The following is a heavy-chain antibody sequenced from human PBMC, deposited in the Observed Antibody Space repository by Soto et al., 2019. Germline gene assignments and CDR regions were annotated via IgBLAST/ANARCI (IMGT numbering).Heavy chain of an antibody. D-gene: IGHD3-10*01. Sequence: EVQLLESGGGLVQPGGSRGPPCAASGSPFSSKPRGWVRQPPGKGLEWVSAISGSGGSTYYADSVKGRFTISRDNSKNTLYLQMNSLRAEDTAVYYCANPQGFGELLPWGQGTLVTVSS. V-gene: IGHV3-23*01. CDR2: ISGSGGST. J-gene: IGHJ5*02. CDR1: GSPFSSKP. CDR3: ANPQGFGELLP.